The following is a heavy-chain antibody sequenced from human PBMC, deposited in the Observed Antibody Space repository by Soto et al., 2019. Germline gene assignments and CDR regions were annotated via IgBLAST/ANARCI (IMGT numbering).Heavy chain of an antibody. CDR2: INHSGST. CDR3: ARGRYRENSKPFDY. D-gene: IGHD1-20*01. V-gene: IGHV4-34*01. J-gene: IGHJ4*02. CDR1: GGSFSGYY. Sequence: PSETLSLTCAVYGGSFSGYYWSWIRQPPGKGLEWIGEINHSGSTNYNPSLKSRVTISVDTSKNQLSLKLSSVTAADTAVYYCARGRYRENSKPFDYWGQGTLVTVSS.